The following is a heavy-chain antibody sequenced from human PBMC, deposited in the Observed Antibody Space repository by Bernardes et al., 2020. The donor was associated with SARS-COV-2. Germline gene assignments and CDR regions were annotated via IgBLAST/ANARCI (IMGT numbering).Heavy chain of an antibody. D-gene: IGHD2-2*01. V-gene: IGHV1-18*01. CDR2: ISAYNGNT. J-gene: IGHJ6*02. CDR3: ARSIVVVPAETGYYYYYGMDV. Sequence: ASVKVSCKASGYTFTSYGISWVRQAPGQGLEWMGWISAYNGNTNYAQKLQGRVTMTTDTSTSTAYMELRSLRSDDTAVYYCARSIVVVPAETGYYYYYGMDVWGQGTTVTVSS. CDR1: GYTFTSYG.